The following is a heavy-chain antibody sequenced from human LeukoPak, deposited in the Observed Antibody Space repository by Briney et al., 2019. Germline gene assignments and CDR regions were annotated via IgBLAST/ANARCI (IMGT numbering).Heavy chain of an antibody. D-gene: IGHD3-9*01. CDR3: ANFDGSTQAFQI. Sequence: GGSLRLSCAASGFIFSSYNMHWVRQAPGKGLEWVAAILYDGSKKYYADSVKGQFSVYRDNFNYTLYMELNSLRPEDTALYSCANFDGSTQAFQIWGQGTMVTVSS. V-gene: IGHV3-30*18. CDR1: GFIFSSYN. CDR2: ILYDGSKK. J-gene: IGHJ3*02.